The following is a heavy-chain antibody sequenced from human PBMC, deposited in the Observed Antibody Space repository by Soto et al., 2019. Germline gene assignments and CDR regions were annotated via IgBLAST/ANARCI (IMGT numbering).Heavy chain of an antibody. D-gene: IGHD2-2*01. J-gene: IGHJ5*02. CDR3: AREWGRDIVVVPAANFYNWFDP. CDR2: ISAYNGNT. Sequence: ASVKVSCKASGYTFTSYGISWVRQAPGQGLEWMGWISAYNGNTNYAQKLQGRVTMTTDTSTSTAYMELRSLRSDDTAVYYCAREWGRDIVVVPAANFYNWFDPWGQGTLVTVSS. CDR1: GYTFTSYG. V-gene: IGHV1-18*01.